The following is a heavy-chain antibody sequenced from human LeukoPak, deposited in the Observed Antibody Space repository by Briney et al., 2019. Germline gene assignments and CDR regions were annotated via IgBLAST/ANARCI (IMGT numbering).Heavy chain of an antibody. J-gene: IGHJ4*02. CDR3: ARDGGIDYGGNSGIYYFDY. Sequence: SQTLSLTCTVSGGSISSGGYYWSWIQQPPGKGLEWIGYIYHSGSTYYNPSLKSRVTISVDRSKNQFSLKLSSVTAADTAVYYCARDGGIDYGGNSGIYYFDYWGQGTLVTVS. CDR1: GGSISSGGYY. D-gene: IGHD4-23*01. CDR2: IYHSGST. V-gene: IGHV4-30-2*01.